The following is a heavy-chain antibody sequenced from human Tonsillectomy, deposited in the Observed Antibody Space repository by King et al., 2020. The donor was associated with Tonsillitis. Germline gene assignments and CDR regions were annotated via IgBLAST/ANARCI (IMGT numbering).Heavy chain of an antibody. J-gene: IGHJ6*03. CDR1: GLIFRSYA. V-gene: IGHV3-23*04. CDR3: AKDAVAASGPNYYYYYYMDV. D-gene: IGHD6-19*01. Sequence: VQLVESGGGLVQPGGSLRLSCAASGLIFRSYAMSWVRQAPGKGREWVSGISGSSGSTYYADSVKGRFTISRDNSKNTLYLQMNSLRAEDTAVYYCAKDAVAASGPNYYYYYYMDVWGKGTTVTVSS. CDR2: ISGSSGST.